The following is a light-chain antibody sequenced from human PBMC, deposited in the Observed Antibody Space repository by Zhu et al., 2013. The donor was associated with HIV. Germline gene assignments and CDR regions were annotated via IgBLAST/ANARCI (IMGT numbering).Light chain of an antibody. CDR1: QDIRNH. Sequence: DIQMTQSPSSLSASVGDRVTITCRASQDIRNHLGWYQQKPGKAPRRLIYLASTLQSGVPSRFSGSGSGTDFTLTISSLQPEDFATYYCLQSNSYPRTFSQGTRLGIK. CDR3: LQSNSYPRT. CDR2: LAS. V-gene: IGKV1-17*01. J-gene: IGKJ2*02.